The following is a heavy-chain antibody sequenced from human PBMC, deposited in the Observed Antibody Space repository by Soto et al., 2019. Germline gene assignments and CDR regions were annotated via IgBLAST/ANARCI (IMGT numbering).Heavy chain of an antibody. D-gene: IGHD2-2*01. CDR3: ATSVVVSGTVDC. Sequence: GGSLRLSCGASGFPFNNAWMNWVRQAPGKGLEWVGRIKSKRDSGTTDYAAPVKGRFTISRDDSRNTAYLQMNSLKTEDTAVYYCATSVVVSGTVDCWGQGTLVTVSS. J-gene: IGHJ4*02. V-gene: IGHV3-15*07. CDR2: IKSKRDSGTT. CDR1: GFPFNNAW.